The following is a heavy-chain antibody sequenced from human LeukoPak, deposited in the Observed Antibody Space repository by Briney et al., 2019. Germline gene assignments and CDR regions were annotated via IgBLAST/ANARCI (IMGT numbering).Heavy chain of an antibody. J-gene: IGHJ4*02. V-gene: IGHV3-74*01. Sequence: GGSLRLSCAASGFTFSSYWMHWVRQAPGKGLVWVSRINSDGSSTSYADSVKGRFTISRDNAKNTLYLQMNSLRAEDTAVYFCARGDGSSWYSFDYWGQGTLVTVSS. D-gene: IGHD6-13*01. CDR1: GFTFSSYW. CDR2: INSDGSST. CDR3: ARGDGSSWYSFDY.